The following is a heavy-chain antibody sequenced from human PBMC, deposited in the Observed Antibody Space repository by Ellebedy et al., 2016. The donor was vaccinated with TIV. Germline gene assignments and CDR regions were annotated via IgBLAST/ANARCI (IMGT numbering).Heavy chain of an antibody. Sequence: PGGSLRLSCAASGFTLSGSGMHWVRQAPGKGLDWVAVIALDGSKNYYADTVTGRFTISRDNSKNTVYLQMNSLRAEDTAVYYCARDSGDSSGPTPDYWGQGTLVTVSS. CDR2: IALDGSKN. CDR1: GFTLSGSG. CDR3: ARDSGDSSGPTPDY. J-gene: IGHJ4*02. V-gene: IGHV3-30*03. D-gene: IGHD3-22*01.